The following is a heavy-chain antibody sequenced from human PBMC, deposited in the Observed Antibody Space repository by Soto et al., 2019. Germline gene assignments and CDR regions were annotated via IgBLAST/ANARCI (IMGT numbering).Heavy chain of an antibody. Sequence: SESLSLTCTVSGGSVSSGNYYWSWIRQPPGKGLEWIGYIYYSGSTNYNPSLKSRVTISVDTSKNQFSLKLSSVTAADTAVYYCARECGGDCYSHYYYYYGMDVWGQGTTVTVSS. D-gene: IGHD2-21*02. CDR2: IYYSGST. CDR1: GGSVSSGNYY. CDR3: ARECGGDCYSHYYYYYGMDV. J-gene: IGHJ6*02. V-gene: IGHV4-61*01.